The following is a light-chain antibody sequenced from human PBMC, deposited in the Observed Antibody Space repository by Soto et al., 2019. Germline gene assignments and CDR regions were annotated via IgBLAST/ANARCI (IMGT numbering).Light chain of an antibody. Sequence: DIQMTQSPSSLSAFVGDTVTINCRATDSIDRYLNWHQQKPGQAPRVLITAASTLESGVPSRFSGSGSGTDFTLTINNLQPEDFATYYCQRTYNAPFTFGPGTKVSIK. CDR2: AAS. V-gene: IGKV1-39*01. CDR3: QRTYNAPFT. CDR1: DSIDRY. J-gene: IGKJ3*01.